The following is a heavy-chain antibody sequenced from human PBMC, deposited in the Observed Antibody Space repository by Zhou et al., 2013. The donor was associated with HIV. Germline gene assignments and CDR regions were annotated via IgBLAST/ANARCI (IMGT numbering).Heavy chain of an antibody. CDR1: GGSISSHY. CDR3: ARLVAARDYYYYIDV. J-gene: IGHJ6*03. CDR2: IHYSGST. V-gene: IGHV4-59*11. D-gene: IGHD6-13*01. Sequence: QVQLQESGPGLVKPSETLSLTCTVSGGSISSHYWSWIRQPPGKGLEYIGYIHYSGSTNYNPSLKSRVTISVDTSKNQFSLKLSSVNAADTAVYYCARLVAARDYYYYIDVWGRGTTVTVSS.